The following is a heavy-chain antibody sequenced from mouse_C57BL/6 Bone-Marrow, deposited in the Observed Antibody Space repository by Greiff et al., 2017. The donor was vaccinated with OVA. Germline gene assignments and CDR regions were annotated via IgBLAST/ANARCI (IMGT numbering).Heavy chain of an antibody. CDR2: IYPGDGDT. D-gene: IGHD1-1*01. V-gene: IGHV1-82*01. CDR3: ARERSSLYYFYY. Sequence: QVQLQQSGPELVKPGASVKISCKASGYAFSSSWMNWVKQRPGKGLEWIGRIYPGDGDTKYNGKVNGKATLTADKPSSTAYMQLSSLTSEDSAVYFCARERSSLYYFYYWGQGTALTVSS. CDR1: GYAFSSSW. J-gene: IGHJ2*01.